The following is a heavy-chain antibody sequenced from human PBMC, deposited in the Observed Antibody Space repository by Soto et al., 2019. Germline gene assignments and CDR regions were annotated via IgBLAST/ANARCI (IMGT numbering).Heavy chain of an antibody. D-gene: IGHD6-19*01. CDR1: GGSISNYY. CDR3: AREIAVAGTHYFDY. J-gene: IGHJ4*02. Sequence: KPSETLSLTCTVSGGSISNYYWRWIRQPPGKGLEWIGYIYYSGSINYNPSLKSRGTISEDTSKNQFSLKMSSVTAADTAVYYCAREIAVAGTHYFDYWGQGTLVTVSS. V-gene: IGHV4-59*01. CDR2: IYYSGSI.